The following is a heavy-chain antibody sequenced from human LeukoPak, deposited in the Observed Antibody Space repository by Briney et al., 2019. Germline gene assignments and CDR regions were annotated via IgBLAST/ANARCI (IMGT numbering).Heavy chain of an antibody. CDR1: GYSFTSYW. D-gene: IGHD2-15*01. J-gene: IGHJ5*02. Sequence: GESLKISCKGSGYSFTSYWIGWVRQMPGKGLEWVGIIYPGDSDTRYSPSFQGQVTMSADKSISTVYLQWSSLKASDTAMHYCARQVPGCSGGSCYSGWFDPWGQGTLVTVSS. CDR3: ARQVPGCSGGSCYSGWFDP. V-gene: IGHV5-51*01. CDR2: IYPGDSDT.